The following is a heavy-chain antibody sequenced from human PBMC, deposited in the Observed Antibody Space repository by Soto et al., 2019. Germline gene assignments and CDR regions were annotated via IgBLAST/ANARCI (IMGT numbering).Heavy chain of an antibody. V-gene: IGHV3-30*18. CDR2: ISYDGSNK. CDR1: GFTFSSYG. J-gene: IGHJ3*02. CDR3: AKAFNYYDSSGYYIDI. Sequence: QVQLVESGGGVVQPGRSLRLSCAASGFTFSSYGMHWVRQAPGKGLEWVAVISYDGSNKYYADSVKGRFTISRDNSKNTLYLQMNSLRAEDTAVYYCAKAFNYYDSSGYYIDIWGQGTMVTVSS. D-gene: IGHD3-22*01.